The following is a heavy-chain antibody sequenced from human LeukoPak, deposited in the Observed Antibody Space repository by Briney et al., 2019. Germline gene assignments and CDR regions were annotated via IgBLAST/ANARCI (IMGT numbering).Heavy chain of an antibody. Sequence: ASVKVSCKASGYTFTTFDINWVRQATGQGLEWMGWMNPNSGNTGYAQRFQGRVTMTRNTSTSTAYMELSSLRSEDTAVYYCARGLLGFMRSDYSNYWDNWFDPRGQGTLVTVSS. CDR2: MNPNSGNT. CDR1: GYTFTTFD. D-gene: IGHD4-11*01. V-gene: IGHV1-8*02. J-gene: IGHJ5*02. CDR3: ARGLLGFMRSDYSNYWDNWFDP.